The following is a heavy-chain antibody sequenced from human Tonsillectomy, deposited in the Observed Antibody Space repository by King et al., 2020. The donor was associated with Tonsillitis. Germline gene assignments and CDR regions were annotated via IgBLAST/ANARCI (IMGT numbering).Heavy chain of an antibody. CDR2: IIPILSIA. CDR1: GGTFSSYA. D-gene: IGHD6-13*01. CDR3: ARGGDSSSWQFDY. Sequence: VQLVESGAEVKKPGSSVKVSCKASGGTFSSYAISWVRQAPGQGLEWMGRIIPILSIANYAQKLQGRVTITADKSTSTAYMELSSLRSEDTAVYYCARGGDSSSWQFDYWGQGTLVTVSS. J-gene: IGHJ4*02. V-gene: IGHV1-69*09.